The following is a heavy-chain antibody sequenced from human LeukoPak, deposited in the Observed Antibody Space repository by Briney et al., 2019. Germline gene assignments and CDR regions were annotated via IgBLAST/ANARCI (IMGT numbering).Heavy chain of an antibody. J-gene: IGHJ5*02. CDR1: GDSVSSYY. D-gene: IGHD2-15*01. Sequence: SETLSLTCTVSGDSVSSYYWSWIRQPAGKGLEWIGRIYFSGYTIYNPSLKSRVTMSLDTSKNQFSLKVTSVPAADTAVYYCAKDRVLIRATNTWFDPWGQGALVSVSS. CDR3: AKDRVLIRATNTWFDP. CDR2: IYFSGYT. V-gene: IGHV4-4*07.